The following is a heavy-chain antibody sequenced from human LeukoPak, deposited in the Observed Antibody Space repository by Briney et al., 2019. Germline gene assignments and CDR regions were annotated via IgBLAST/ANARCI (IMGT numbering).Heavy chain of an antibody. CDR1: GFTFSNYG. V-gene: IGHV3-33*01. CDR2: IWHDGSNK. Sequence: GGSLRLSCAASGFTFSNYGMHCVRQAPGKGLEWVAVIWHDGSNKYYADSVKGRFTISRDNAKNKLYLQMNSLRAEDTAVYYCARDGFCSSSSCYPLNWFDPWGQGTLVTVSS. CDR3: ARDGFCSSSSCYPLNWFDP. J-gene: IGHJ5*02. D-gene: IGHD2-2*03.